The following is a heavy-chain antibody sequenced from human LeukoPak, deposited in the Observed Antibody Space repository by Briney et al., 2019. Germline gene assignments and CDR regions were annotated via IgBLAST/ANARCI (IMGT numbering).Heavy chain of an antibody. V-gene: IGHV4-39*01. CDR1: GGSISSSSYY. D-gene: IGHD3-22*01. CDR3: ARVALSGYYYLGYFQH. Sequence: SETLSLTCTVSGGSISSSSYYWGWIRQPPGKGLEWIGSIYYSGSTYYNPSLKSRVTISVDTSKNQFSLKLSSVTAADTAVYYCARVALSGYYYLGYFQHWGQGTLVTVSS. CDR2: IYYSGST. J-gene: IGHJ1*01.